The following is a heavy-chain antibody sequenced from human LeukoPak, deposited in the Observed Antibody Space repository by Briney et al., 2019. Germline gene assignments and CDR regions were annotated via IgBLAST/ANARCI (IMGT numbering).Heavy chain of an antibody. D-gene: IGHD3-22*01. V-gene: IGHV4-34*01. Sequence: PSETLSLTCAVHGGSFSGYYWSWIRQPPGKGLEWIGEINHSGSTNYNPPLKSRVTISVDTSKNQFSLKLSSVTAADTAVYYCARGRNYYDSSGYDFDYWGQGTLVTVSS. CDR3: ARGRNYYDSSGYDFDY. CDR2: INHSGST. J-gene: IGHJ4*02. CDR1: GGSFSGYY.